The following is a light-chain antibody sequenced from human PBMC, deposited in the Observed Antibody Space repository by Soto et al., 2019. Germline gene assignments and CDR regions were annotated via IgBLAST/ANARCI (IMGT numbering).Light chain of an antibody. CDR2: GAS. CDR1: QSVSSSY. V-gene: IGKV3-20*01. CDR3: QQYGSSPGT. Sequence: EIVLTQSPGTLSLSPGERATLSCRVSQSVSSSYLAWYQQKPGQAPRLLIYGASSRATGIPDRFSGSGSGTDFTLTISRLEPEDFAVYYCQQYGSSPGTFGQGTKVEIK. J-gene: IGKJ1*01.